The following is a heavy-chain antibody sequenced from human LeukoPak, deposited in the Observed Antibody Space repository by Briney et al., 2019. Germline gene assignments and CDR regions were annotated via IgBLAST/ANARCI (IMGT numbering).Heavy chain of an antibody. V-gene: IGHV3-7*01. Sequence: GGSLRLTCVVSGFDFSGFSMSWVRQAPGKGLEWVAIMEEYGSYIFYVDSVKGRFIISRDNARNSLYLQMNNLRAEDTAVYYCARVAKYYYGSETYYFFEHWGQGTPVTASS. J-gene: IGHJ4*02. CDR2: MEEYGSYI. CDR3: ARVAKYYYGSETYYFFEH. CDR1: GFDFSGFS. D-gene: IGHD3-10*01.